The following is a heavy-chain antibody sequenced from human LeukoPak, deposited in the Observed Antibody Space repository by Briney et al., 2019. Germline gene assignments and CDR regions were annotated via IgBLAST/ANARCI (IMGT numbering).Heavy chain of an antibody. J-gene: IGHJ5*02. V-gene: IGHV1-18*01. D-gene: IGHD3-22*01. CDR1: GYTFTSYG. Sequence: ASVKVSCKVSGYTFTSYGISWVRQAPGQGLEWMGWISAYNGNTNYAQKLQGRVTMTTDTSTSTAYMELRSLRSDDTAVYYCARVHYDSSGYDEGGWFDPWGQGTLVTVSS. CDR2: ISAYNGNT. CDR3: ARVHYDSSGYDEGGWFDP.